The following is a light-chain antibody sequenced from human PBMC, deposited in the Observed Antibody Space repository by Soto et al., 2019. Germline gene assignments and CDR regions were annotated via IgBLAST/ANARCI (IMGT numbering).Light chain of an antibody. J-gene: IGKJ3*01. CDR2: GAS. V-gene: IGKV3-15*01. CDR1: QSVGSN. Sequence: EIVMTQSPATLSVSPGERTTLPCRASQSVGSNLAWYQQKPGQAPRPLIYGASTRAAGIPATFSGSGSGTAFSLTISSLQSEDFAVYSCQQYNSWPFTFGPGTKVDIK. CDR3: QQYNSWPFT.